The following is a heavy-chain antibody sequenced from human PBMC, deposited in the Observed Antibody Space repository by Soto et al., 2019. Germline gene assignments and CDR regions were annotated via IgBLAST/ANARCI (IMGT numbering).Heavy chain of an antibody. J-gene: IGHJ6*02. Sequence: SETLSLTCAVYGGSFSGYYWSWIRQPPGKGLEWIGEINHSGSTNYNPSLKSRVTISVDTSKNQFSLKLSSVTAADTAVYYCARGGRGYGYYYGMDVWGQGTTVTVSS. CDR1: GGSFSGYY. CDR2: INHSGST. CDR3: ARGGRGYGYYYGMDV. V-gene: IGHV4-34*01. D-gene: IGHD5-12*01.